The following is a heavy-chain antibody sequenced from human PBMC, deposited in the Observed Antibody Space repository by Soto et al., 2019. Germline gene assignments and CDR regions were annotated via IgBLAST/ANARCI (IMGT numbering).Heavy chain of an antibody. V-gene: IGHV4-30-2*01. CDR1: GGSISSGGYS. J-gene: IGHJ5*02. Sequence: SETLSLTCAVSGGSISSGGYSWSWIRQPPGKGLEWIGYIYHSGSTYYNPSLKSRVTISVDRSKNQFSLKLSSVTAAGTAVYYCARVVTGTTNWFAPWGQGTLVTVSS. D-gene: IGHD1-7*01. CDR2: IYHSGST. CDR3: ARVVTGTTNWFAP.